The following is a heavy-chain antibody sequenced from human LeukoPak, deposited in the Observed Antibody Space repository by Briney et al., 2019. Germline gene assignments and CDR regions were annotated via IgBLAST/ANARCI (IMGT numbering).Heavy chain of an antibody. CDR2: TYPGDSRT. J-gene: IGHJ4*02. V-gene: IGHV5-51*01. D-gene: IGHD4-17*01. Sequence: GESLKISCKGSGYNFPTYWIGWVRQMPGKGLEWMGITYPGDSRTRYSPSFQGQVTISADKSITTAYLQWNNLQASDIAMYYCARQGDYGDYFDYWGQGTLVTVSS. CDR1: GYNFPTYW. CDR3: ARQGDYGDYFDY.